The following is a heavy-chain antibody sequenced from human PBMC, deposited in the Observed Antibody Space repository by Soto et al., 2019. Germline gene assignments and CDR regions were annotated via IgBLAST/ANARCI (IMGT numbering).Heavy chain of an antibody. D-gene: IGHD2-15*01. CDR1: GYTFTSYY. V-gene: IGHV1-46*01. Sequence: ASVKVSCKASGYTFTSYYMHWVRQAPGQGLEWMGIINPSGGSTSYAQKFQGRVTMTRDTSTSTVYMELSSLRSEDTAVYYCARAQCSGGSCYSIGGMDVWGQGTTVTVSS. J-gene: IGHJ6*02. CDR3: ARAQCSGGSCYSIGGMDV. CDR2: INPSGGST.